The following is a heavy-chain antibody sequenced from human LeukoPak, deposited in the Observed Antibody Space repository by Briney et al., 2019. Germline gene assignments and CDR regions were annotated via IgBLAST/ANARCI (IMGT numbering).Heavy chain of an antibody. Sequence: ASVKVSCKASGYTFINFAMNWVRQAPGQGLEWMGWIDTNTGIPTYAQGFTGRFVFSLDTSVSTVYPQITSLQAEDAAVYYCARDPGSQRVNRLARRGDYWGQGTLVTVSS. CDR2: IDTNTGIP. CDR3: ARDPGSQRVNRLARRGDY. V-gene: IGHV7-4-1*02. J-gene: IGHJ4*02. D-gene: IGHD1-14*01. CDR1: GYTFINFA.